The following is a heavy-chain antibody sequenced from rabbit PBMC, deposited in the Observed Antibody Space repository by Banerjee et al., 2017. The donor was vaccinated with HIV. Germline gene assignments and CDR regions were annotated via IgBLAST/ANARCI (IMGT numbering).Heavy chain of an antibody. CDR1: GFSFSSSYD. D-gene: IGHD4-1*01. J-gene: IGHJ6*01. CDR2: IYTGSGNT. Sequence: QSLEESGGGLVQPEGSLTLTCTASGFSFSSSYDMCWVRQAPGKGLEWIGCIYTGSGNTYYASWAKGRFTISKTSSTTVTLQMTSLTAADTATYFCMRDLYSGDWGRSFGLWGPGTLVTVS. CDR3: MRDLYSGDWGRSFGL. V-gene: IGHV1S40*01.